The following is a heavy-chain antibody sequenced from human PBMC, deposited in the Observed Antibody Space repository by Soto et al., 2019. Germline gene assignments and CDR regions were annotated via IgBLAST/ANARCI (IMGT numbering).Heavy chain of an antibody. Sequence: SETLSLTCTVSGGSISSYYWSWIRQPPGKGLEWIGYIYYSGSTNYNPSLKSRVTISVDTSKNQFSLKLSSVTAADTAVYYCARGRMAVAGIDYWGQGTLVTVSS. V-gene: IGHV4-59*01. CDR2: IYYSGST. CDR1: GGSISSYY. CDR3: ARGRMAVAGIDY. D-gene: IGHD6-19*01. J-gene: IGHJ4*02.